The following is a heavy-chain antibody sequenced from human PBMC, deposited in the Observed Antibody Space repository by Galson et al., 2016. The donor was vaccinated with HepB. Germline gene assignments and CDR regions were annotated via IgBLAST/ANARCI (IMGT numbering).Heavy chain of an antibody. Sequence: SVKVSCKASGGTLSTYAFSWVRQAPGQGLEWMGGIIPVFGTTNNAQKFQGRVTFTADKSTSTAYMELSSLRSEDTAVYYCARGGRGGGFDYWGQGTLVTVSS. CDR1: GGTLSTYA. D-gene: IGHD3-16*01. CDR3: ARGGRGGGFDY. J-gene: IGHJ4*02. V-gene: IGHV1-69*06. CDR2: IIPVFGTT.